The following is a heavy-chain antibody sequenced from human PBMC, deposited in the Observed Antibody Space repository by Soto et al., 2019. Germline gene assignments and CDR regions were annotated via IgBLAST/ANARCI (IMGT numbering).Heavy chain of an antibody. J-gene: IGHJ4*02. V-gene: IGHV3-23*01. Sequence: GGSLRLSCAASGFTFSYYAMSWVRQAPGKGLEWVSGISGGADSTYYADSVKGRLTISRDNSKNTLYLQMKSLTAEDTVVYNCAKDLLMITFGGVIAHFDCWGQGTLVTVSS. CDR3: AKDLLMITFGGVIAHFDC. CDR1: GFTFSYYA. D-gene: IGHD3-16*02. CDR2: ISGGADST.